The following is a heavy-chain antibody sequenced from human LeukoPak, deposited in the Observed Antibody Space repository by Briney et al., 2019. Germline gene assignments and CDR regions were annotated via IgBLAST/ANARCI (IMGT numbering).Heavy chain of an antibody. CDR2: IYTSGST. D-gene: IGHD7-27*01. CDR3: ARVRLGFNYMDV. CDR1: GGSISSGSYY. V-gene: IGHV4-61*02. Sequence: SQTLSLTCTVSGGSISSGSYYWSWIRQPAGKGLEWIGRIYTSGSTNYNPSLKSRVTISVDTSKNQFSLKLSSVTAADTAVYYCARVRLGFNYMDVWGKGTTVTVSS. J-gene: IGHJ6*03.